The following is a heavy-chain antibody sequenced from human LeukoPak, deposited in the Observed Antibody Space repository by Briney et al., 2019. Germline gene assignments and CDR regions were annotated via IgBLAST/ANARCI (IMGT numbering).Heavy chain of an antibody. CDR2: IWYDGSNK. D-gene: IGHD2-21*01. V-gene: IGHV3-33*01. J-gene: IGHJ4*02. Sequence: PGRSLRLSCEASGFTFSNYDMHWVRQAPGKGLKWAAVIWYDGSNKYYADSVKGRFTISRDNSKITVYLQMNSLRVEDTAVYYCASAKAYTSFFDYWGQGSLVTVPS. CDR3: ASAKAYTSFFDY. CDR1: GFTFSNYD.